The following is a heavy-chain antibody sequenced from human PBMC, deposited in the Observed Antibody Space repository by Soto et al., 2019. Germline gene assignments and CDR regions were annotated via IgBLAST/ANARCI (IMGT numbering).Heavy chain of an antibody. D-gene: IGHD3-10*01. J-gene: IGHJ6*02. CDR1: GGSFSGYY. CDR2: INHSGST. V-gene: IGHV4-34*01. CDR3: ARRAYYGSGSYYKRGSGYYGMDV. Sequence: KPSETLSLTCAVYGGSFSGYYWSWIRQPPGKGLDGSGEINHSGSTNYNPSLKSRVTISVDTSKNQFSLKLSSVTAADTAVYYCARRAYYGSGSYYKRGSGYYGMDVWGQGTTVTVSS.